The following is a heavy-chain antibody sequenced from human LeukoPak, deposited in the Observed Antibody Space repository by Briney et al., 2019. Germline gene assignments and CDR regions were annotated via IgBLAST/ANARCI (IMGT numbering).Heavy chain of an antibody. CDR1: GYTFTGYY. V-gene: IGHV1-2*02. D-gene: IGHD3-10*01. CDR3: ARYGSGSYEY. Sequence: ASVKVSCKASGYTFTGYYMHWVRQAPGQGLEWMGWINPDSGDTKYAQKFQGRITMTRDTSISTAYMELSRLRSDDTAVYYCARYGSGSYEYWGQGTQVTVSS. CDR2: INPDSGDT. J-gene: IGHJ4*02.